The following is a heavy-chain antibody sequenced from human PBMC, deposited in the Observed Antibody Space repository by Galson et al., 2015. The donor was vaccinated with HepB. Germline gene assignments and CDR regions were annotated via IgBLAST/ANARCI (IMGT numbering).Heavy chain of an antibody. J-gene: IGHJ5*02. V-gene: IGHV3-23*01. D-gene: IGHD6-19*01. CDR3: VKGAGGP. CDR2: KSGSGNST. Sequence: SLRLSCAASGFTFSNYAMGWVRQTPDKGLQWVAVKSGSGNSTYHADSVKGRFTISRDNSKNRVYLEMNSLRVDDTALYHCVKGAGGPWGQGTLSPSPQ. CDR1: GFTFSNYA.